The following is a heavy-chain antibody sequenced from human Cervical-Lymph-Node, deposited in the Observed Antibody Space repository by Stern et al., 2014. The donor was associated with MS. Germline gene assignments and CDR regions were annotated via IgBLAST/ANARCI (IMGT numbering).Heavy chain of an antibody. V-gene: IGHV3-30*18. Sequence: VQLEESGGGLVQPGRSLRLSCAASGFNFSVYGMHWVRQAPGKGLEWVAFISYDGSNKSYADSVKGRFTISRDNSKDTLYLQMNSLRSEDTAVYYCTKRECDFWSGGFDPWGQGTLVTVSS. CDR3: TKRECDFWSGGFDP. J-gene: IGHJ5*02. CDR1: GFNFSVYG. D-gene: IGHD3-3*01. CDR2: ISYDGSNK.